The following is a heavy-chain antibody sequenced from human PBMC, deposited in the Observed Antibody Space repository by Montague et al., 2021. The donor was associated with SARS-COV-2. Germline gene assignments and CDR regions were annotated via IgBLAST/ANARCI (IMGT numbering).Heavy chain of an antibody. CDR2: IDWDGDK. CDR1: GFSLSTSGMC. V-gene: IGHV2-70*11. J-gene: IGHJ6*02. Sequence: PALVKPTQTLTLTCTFSGFSLSTSGMCMIWIRQPPGKALEWLARIDWDGDKYYNTSLKSRLTISKDTSKNLVVLTMTNMDPVDTATYYCARGPSDTYYYNGMDVWGRGTTVTVSS. CDR3: ARGPSDTYYYNGMDV.